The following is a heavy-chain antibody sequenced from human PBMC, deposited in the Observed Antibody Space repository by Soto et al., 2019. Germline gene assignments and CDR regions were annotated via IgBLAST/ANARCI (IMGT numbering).Heavy chain of an antibody. V-gene: IGHV1-69*01. CDR2: IIPLFGTP. CDR3: ARVSPSICGGGYCYRLDSYFDS. J-gene: IGHJ4*03. D-gene: IGHD2-21*01. Sequence: QVQLVQSGAEVQKPGSSLKVSCKTSGVTFSTSGISWVRQGPGQGLEWMGGIIPLFGTPKYARKFQGRVSITADDSATTTYLELSGLSSDDTAIYDCARVSPSICGGGYCYRLDSYFDSWGQGSQVVVSS. CDR1: GVTFSTSG.